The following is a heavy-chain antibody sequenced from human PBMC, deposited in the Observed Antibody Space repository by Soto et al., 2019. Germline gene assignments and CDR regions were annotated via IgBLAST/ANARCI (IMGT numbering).Heavy chain of an antibody. CDR3: ARRLGANYYYYAMDV. Sequence: SETLSLACTVSGASISRGGYSWSWIRQHPGKGLEWIGYIYFSGSTYYNPSLTSRLTISLDTSKNQFSLNLSSVTAADTALYYCARRLGANYYYYAMDVWGQGTTVTVSS. D-gene: IGHD5-12*01. CDR1: GASISRGGYS. J-gene: IGHJ6*02. V-gene: IGHV4-31*03. CDR2: IYFSGST.